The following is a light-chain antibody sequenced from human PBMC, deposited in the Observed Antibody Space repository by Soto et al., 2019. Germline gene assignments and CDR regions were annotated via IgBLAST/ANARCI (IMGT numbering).Light chain of an antibody. J-gene: IGKJ2*01. CDR2: DAS. Sequence: VLTQSPGTLSLSPWDTATLSCRASEGVGRVLAWYRQKPGQPPRLLIYDASYRANGIPARFSGSGSATEFTLTINSLEPEDFAVYSCQQRGYWPRTVGQGTTLEL. CDR3: QQRGYWPRT. CDR1: EGVGRV. V-gene: IGKV3-11*01.